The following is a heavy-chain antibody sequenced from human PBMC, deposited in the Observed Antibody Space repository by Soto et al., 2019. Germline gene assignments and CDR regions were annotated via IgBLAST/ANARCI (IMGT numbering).Heavy chain of an antibody. CDR3: ARASIIAAAGTMRWFDP. J-gene: IGHJ5*02. V-gene: IGHV4-59*01. CDR1: GGSISSYY. D-gene: IGHD6-13*01. Sequence: SETLSLTCTVSGGSISSYYWSWIRQPPGKGLEWIGYIYFRGTTNYNPSLKSRVTMSADTSKNQFSLKLNSVTAADTAVYYCARASIIAAAGTMRWFDPWGQGTLVTVSS. CDR2: IYFRGTT.